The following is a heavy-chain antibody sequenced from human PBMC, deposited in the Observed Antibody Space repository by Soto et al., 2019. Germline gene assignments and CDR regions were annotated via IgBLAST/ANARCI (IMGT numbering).Heavy chain of an antibody. CDR2: MGYNGFT. J-gene: IGHJ6*02. CDR3: ARQGFGELHGLVEV. CDR1: GDPMNNYY. V-gene: IGHV4-59*08. Sequence: QVQLQESGPGLVKPSETLSLTCTISGDPMNNYYCSWFRQPRGQGLEWIGYMGYNGFTRYNPSLRSRVAISLDTAKNPFSLYLCSVTAAGTALSYCARQGFGELHGLVEVWGQGITVTVSS. D-gene: IGHD3-10*01.